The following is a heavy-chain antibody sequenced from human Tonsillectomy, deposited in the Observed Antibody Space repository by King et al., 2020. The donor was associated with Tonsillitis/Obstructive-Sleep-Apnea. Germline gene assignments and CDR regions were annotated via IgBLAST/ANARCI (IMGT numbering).Heavy chain of an antibody. CDR3: ARDPEYCSSTTCFPHLDS. J-gene: IGHJ4*02. D-gene: IGHD2-2*01. CDR2: IYSTGRT. CDR1: GGSISSYY. Sequence: QLQESGPGLVKPSETLSLTCTVSGGSISSYYCNWIRQPAGKGLEWIGRIYSTGRTNYNPSLKSRVTISVDTSKNQFSLKLTSVTAADTAVYYCARDPEYCSSTTCFPHLDSWGQGTLVTVSS. V-gene: IGHV4-4*07.